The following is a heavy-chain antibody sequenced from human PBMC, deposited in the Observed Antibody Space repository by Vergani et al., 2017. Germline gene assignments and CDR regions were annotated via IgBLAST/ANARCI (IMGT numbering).Heavy chain of an antibody. CDR1: GYTFTGYY. CDR2: INPNSGGT. J-gene: IGHJ4*02. D-gene: IGHD3-22*01. CDR3: ARVFSEGYYYDSSGYWPFDY. V-gene: IGHV1-2*02. Sequence: QVQLVQSGAEVKKPGASVKVSCKASGYTFTGYYMHWVRQAPGQGLEWMGWINPNSGGTNYAQKFQGRVTMTRDTSISTAYMELSRLRSDDTAVYYCARVFSEGYYYDSSGYWPFDYWGQGTLVTVSS.